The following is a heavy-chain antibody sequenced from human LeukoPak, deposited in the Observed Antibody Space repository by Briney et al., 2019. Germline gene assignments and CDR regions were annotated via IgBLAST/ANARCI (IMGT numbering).Heavy chain of an antibody. Sequence: SETLSLTCAVYGGSFSGYYWSWIRQPPGKGLEWIGEINHSGSTNYNPSLKSRVTISVDTSKDQFSLKLSSVTAADTAVYYCARERLYYYDSSGYNRFRYYYYMGVWGKGTTVTVSS. D-gene: IGHD3-22*01. CDR3: ARERLYYYDSSGYNRFRYYYYMGV. CDR2: INHSGST. CDR1: GGSFSGYY. V-gene: IGHV4-34*01. J-gene: IGHJ6*03.